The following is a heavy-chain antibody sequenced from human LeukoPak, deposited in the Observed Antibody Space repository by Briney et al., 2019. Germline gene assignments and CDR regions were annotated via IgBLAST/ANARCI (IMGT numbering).Heavy chain of an antibody. J-gene: IGHJ4*02. CDR3: ARHAPDGYNRNYDY. CDR2: IYPGDSDT. CDR1: GYNFTSYG. Sequence: GESLQISCKGSGYNFTSYGIGWVRQMPGKGLEWMGIIYPGDSDTRYSPSFQSQVTISADKSISTAYLQWSSLKASDTAMYYCARHAPDGYNRNYDYWGQGTLVTVSS. V-gene: IGHV5-51*01. D-gene: IGHD5-24*01.